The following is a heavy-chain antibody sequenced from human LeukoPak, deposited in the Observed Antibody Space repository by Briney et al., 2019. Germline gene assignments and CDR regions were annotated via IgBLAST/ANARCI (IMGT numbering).Heavy chain of an antibody. CDR3: ATERGDYAFDI. CDR1: GGSISSYY. CDR2: IYYSGST. J-gene: IGHJ3*02. Sequence: SETLSLTCTVSGGSISSYYWSWIRQPPGKGLEWIGYIYYSGSTNYNPPLKSRVTISVDTSKNQFSLKLSSVTAADTAVYYCATERGDYAFDIWGQGTMVTVSS. D-gene: IGHD3-16*01. V-gene: IGHV4-59*01.